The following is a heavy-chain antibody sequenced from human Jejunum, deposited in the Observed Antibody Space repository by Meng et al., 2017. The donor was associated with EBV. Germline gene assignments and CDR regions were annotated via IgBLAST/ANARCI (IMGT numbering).Heavy chain of an antibody. CDR1: GYTLTGYY. CDR2: ISSNTGAT. D-gene: IGHD3-10*01. J-gene: IGHJ4*02. CDR3: ARVGEFGSGSYWND. Sequence: QVQLLQSGAAVKKPGASVKVSRTASGYTLTGYYMQWVRQAPGQGLEWMGRISSNTGATNYAQNFQGRVTVTRDTSISTAYMELTRLTSDDTAVYYCARVGEFGSGSYWNDWGQGTLVTVSS. V-gene: IGHV1-2*06.